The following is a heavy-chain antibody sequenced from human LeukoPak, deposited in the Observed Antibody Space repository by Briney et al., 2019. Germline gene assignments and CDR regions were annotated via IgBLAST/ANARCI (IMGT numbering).Heavy chain of an antibody. CDR1: GFIFSSYT. Sequence: PGGSLRLSCAASGFIFSSYTMSWVRQAPGKGLEWVSAISGSGGSTYYADSVKGRFTISRDNSKNTLYLQMNSLRAEDTAVYYCAKGRIAAAGTLNNWGQGTLVTVSS. D-gene: IGHD6-13*01. V-gene: IGHV3-23*01. J-gene: IGHJ4*02. CDR3: AKGRIAAAGTLNN. CDR2: ISGSGGST.